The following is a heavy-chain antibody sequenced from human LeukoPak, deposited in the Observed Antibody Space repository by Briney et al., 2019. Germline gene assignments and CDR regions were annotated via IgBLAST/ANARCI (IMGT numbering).Heavy chain of an antibody. Sequence: PSQTLSLTCTVSGGSISSGSYYCSWIRQPAGKGLEWIGRIYTSGSTNYNPSLKSRVTISVDTSKNQFSLKLSSVTAADTAVYYCARGFTYSGYDYGYWGQGTLVTVSS. J-gene: IGHJ4*02. CDR1: GGSISSGSYY. CDR3: ARGFTYSGYDYGY. V-gene: IGHV4-61*02. CDR2: IYTSGST. D-gene: IGHD5-12*01.